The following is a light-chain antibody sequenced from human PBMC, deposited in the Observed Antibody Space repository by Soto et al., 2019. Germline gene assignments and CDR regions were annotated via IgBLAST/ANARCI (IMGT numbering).Light chain of an antibody. Sequence: QSSLTQPPSVSGSPGQSVTISCTGTSSDVGSDNRVSWYQQPPGTAPKVMIYDVSNRPSGVPDRFSGSKSGNTASLTISGLQAEDESDYYCSSYPSSSTYVFGTGTKDTVL. CDR1: SSDVGSDNR. CDR2: DVS. V-gene: IGLV2-18*02. CDR3: SSYPSSSTYV. J-gene: IGLJ1*01.